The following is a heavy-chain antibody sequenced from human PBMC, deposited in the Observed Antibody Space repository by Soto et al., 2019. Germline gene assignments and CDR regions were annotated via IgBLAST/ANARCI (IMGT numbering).Heavy chain of an antibody. CDR2: IIPIFATP. D-gene: IGHD2-2*01. V-gene: IGHV1-69*06. CDR1: GGFNSYS. CDR3: ARGGPVIIPAATNWFDP. Sequence: QVQLVQSGAEVKKPGSSVKVSCRGSGGFNSYSISWVRQAPGQGLEWMGGIIPIFATPTYAQKFQGRVTITADKPTYISYVELSRLTSEDTAVYYCARGGPVIIPAATNWFDPWGQGTLVSVSS. J-gene: IGHJ5*02.